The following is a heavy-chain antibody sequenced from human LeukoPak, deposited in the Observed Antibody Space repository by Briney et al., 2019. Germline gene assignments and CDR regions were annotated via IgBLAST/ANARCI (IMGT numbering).Heavy chain of an antibody. CDR3: VYYLVGAKRSFDY. J-gene: IGHJ4*02. V-gene: IGHV3-23*01. CDR2: ISTDAGET. D-gene: IGHD1-26*01. Sequence: GGSLRLSCAASGFTFSNSGMSWVRQAPGKGLEWVSAISTDAGETHYADSVKGRFTISRDNSKNTVSLQMSSPRAEDTAVYYCVYYLVGAKRSFDYWGQGTLVTVSS. CDR1: GFTFSNSG.